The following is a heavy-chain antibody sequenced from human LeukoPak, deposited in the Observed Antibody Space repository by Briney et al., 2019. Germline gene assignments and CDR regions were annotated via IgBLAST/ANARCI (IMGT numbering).Heavy chain of an antibody. CDR3: ARGPNHYYYMDF. V-gene: IGHV1-2*02. CDR1: GYSFTGYY. D-gene: IGHD2-8*01. Sequence: ASMKVSCKASGYSFTGYYIHWVRQAPGQGLEWMGWINPDGGVTKSAQNFQGRVTMTRDKSINTVYMELSGLTSDDTALYYGARGPNHYYYMDFWGTGTTVSVSS. J-gene: IGHJ6*03. CDR2: INPDGGVT.